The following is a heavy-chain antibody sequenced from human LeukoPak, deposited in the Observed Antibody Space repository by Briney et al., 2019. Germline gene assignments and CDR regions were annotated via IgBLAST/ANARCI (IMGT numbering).Heavy chain of an antibody. CDR1: GGSISSGGYY. CDR2: IYYSGST. D-gene: IGHD5-12*01. CDR3: ARVKIVATTNWFDP. V-gene: IGHV4-31*03. Sequence: SQTLSLTCTVSGGSISSGGYYWSWIRQHPGKGLEWIGYIYYSGSTYYNPSLKSRVTISVDTSKSQFSLKLSSVTAADTAVYYCARVKIVATTNWFDPWGQGTLVTVSS. J-gene: IGHJ5*02.